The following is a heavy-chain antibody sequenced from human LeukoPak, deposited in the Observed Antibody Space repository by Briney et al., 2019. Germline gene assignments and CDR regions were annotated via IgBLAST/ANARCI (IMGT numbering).Heavy chain of an antibody. V-gene: IGHV4-39*01. J-gene: IGHJ4*02. CDR2: IYYSGSS. Sequence: SETLSLTCTVSGGSISSSSYYLGWIRQPPGQGLEWIGSIYYSGSSCYNPSLKSRVTISVDTSKNQFSLKLSSVTAADTAVYYCARHPIYCSGGSCYDYWGQGTLVTVSS. CDR1: GGSISSSSYY. D-gene: IGHD2-15*01. CDR3: ARHPIYCSGGSCYDY.